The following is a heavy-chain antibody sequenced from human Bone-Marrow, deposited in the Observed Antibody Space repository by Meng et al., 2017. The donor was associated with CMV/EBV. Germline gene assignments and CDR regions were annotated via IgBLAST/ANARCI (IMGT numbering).Heavy chain of an antibody. Sequence: ASVKVSCKASGYTFTGYYIHWVRQAPGQGLEWMGWINPNSGGTNYAQKLQGRVTMTRDTSISTDYMELSRLRSDDTAVYYCARWAGNRDWYFDLWGRGTLVTVSS. CDR3: ARWAGNRDWYFDL. CDR1: GYTFTGYY. D-gene: IGHD6-19*01. V-gene: IGHV1-2*02. CDR2: INPNSGGT. J-gene: IGHJ2*01.